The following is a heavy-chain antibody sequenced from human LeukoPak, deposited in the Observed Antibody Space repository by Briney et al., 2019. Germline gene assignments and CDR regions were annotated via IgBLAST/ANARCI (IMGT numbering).Heavy chain of an antibody. D-gene: IGHD2/OR15-2a*01. CDR1: GYTFTSFD. V-gene: IGHV1-18*01. CDR3: ARVSRGVNICDS. CDR2: ISVYNGDT. J-gene: IGHJ4*02. Sequence: ASVKVSCKASGYTFTSFDISWVRQAPGQGLEWMGWISVYNGDTNYAQKLQDRVTMTTHTSTSTAYMELRSLRSDDTAVYYCARVSRGVNICDSWGQGTLVTVSS.